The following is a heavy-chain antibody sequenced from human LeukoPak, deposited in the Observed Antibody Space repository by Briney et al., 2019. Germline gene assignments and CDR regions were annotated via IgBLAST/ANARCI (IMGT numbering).Heavy chain of an antibody. V-gene: IGHV3-23*01. CDR1: GFAFSSSS. CDR2: ISGAGGSS. D-gene: IGHD3-22*01. J-gene: IGHJ4*02. Sequence: GGSLRLSCATSGFAFSSSSMIWVRQAPGKGLEWVSTISGAGGSSWYAESVKGRFTISRDNSMNSVSLQMSSLRVEDTAIYYCTKDDSSSWYDYFFDYWGQGTLVTVSS. CDR3: TKDDSSSWYDYFFDY.